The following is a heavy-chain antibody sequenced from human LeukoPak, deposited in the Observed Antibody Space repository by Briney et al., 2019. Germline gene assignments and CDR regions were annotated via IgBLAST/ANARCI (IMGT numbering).Heavy chain of an antibody. J-gene: IGHJ4*02. Sequence: QSGRSLRLSCAASGFTFSSYGMHWVRQAPGKGLEWVAVISYDGSNKYYADSVKGRFTISRDNSKNTLYLQMNSLRAEDTAVYYCAKDSGKFGGVIVIRVYYFDYWGQGTLVTVSS. CDR1: GFTFSSYG. CDR2: ISYDGSNK. D-gene: IGHD3-16*02. CDR3: AKDSGKFGGVIVIRVYYFDY. V-gene: IGHV3-30*18.